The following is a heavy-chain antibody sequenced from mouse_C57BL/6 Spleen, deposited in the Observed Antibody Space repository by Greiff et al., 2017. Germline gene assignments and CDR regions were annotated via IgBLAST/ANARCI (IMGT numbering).Heavy chain of an antibody. CDR1: GYTFTSYW. CDR3: ARWGNYGMDY. V-gene: IGHV1-64*01. CDR2: IHPNSGST. D-gene: IGHD2-1*01. Sequence: VQLQQSGAELVKPGALVKLSCKASGYTFTSYWMHWVKQRPGQGLEWIGMIHPNSGSTNYNEKFKSKATLTVDKSSSTAYMQLSSLTSEDSAVYYCARWGNYGMDYWGQGTSVTVSS. J-gene: IGHJ4*01.